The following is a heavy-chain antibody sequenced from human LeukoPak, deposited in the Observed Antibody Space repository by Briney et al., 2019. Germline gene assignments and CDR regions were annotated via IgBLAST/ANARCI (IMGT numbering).Heavy chain of an antibody. CDR2: IDANAKTT. CDR3: LTVVETTIAAFDI. V-gene: IGHV3-74*01. D-gene: IGHD1-26*01. CDR1: RFTFSNYW. J-gene: IGHJ3*02. Sequence: PGGSLRLSCAASRFTFSNYWLHWVRQAPGKGLVWVSRIDANAKTTSYADSVKGRFTISTDNAKKTLYLQMNSLRVEDTAVYYCLTVVETTIAAFDIWGQGTMVTVSS.